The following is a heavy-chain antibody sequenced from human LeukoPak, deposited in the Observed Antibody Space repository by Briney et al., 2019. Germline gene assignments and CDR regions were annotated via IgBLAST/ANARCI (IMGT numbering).Heavy chain of an antibody. CDR2: ISSSGSTI. V-gene: IGHV3-48*04. CDR3: ARIIGEYQLLGDSYYMDV. Sequence: PGGSLRLSCAASGFTFSSYWMSWVRQAPGKGLEWVSYISSSGSTIYYADSVKGRFTISRDNAKNSLYLQMNSLRAEDTAVYYCARIIGEYQLLGDSYYMDVWGKGTTVTISS. D-gene: IGHD2-2*01. J-gene: IGHJ6*03. CDR1: GFTFSSYW.